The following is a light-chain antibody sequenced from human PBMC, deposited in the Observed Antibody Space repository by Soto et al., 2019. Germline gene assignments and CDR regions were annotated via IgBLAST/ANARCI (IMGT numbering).Light chain of an antibody. V-gene: IGLV2-14*01. Sequence: QSVLTQPASVSGSPGQSITISCTGTSSDVGTYNYVSWYQHHPGKAPKLIIYEVSNRPSGVSNRFSGSKSGSTASLTISGLQAEDEADYYCQSYDSSMSGYVFGTGTKVTVL. J-gene: IGLJ1*01. CDR3: QSYDSSMSGYV. CDR2: EVS. CDR1: SSDVGTYNY.